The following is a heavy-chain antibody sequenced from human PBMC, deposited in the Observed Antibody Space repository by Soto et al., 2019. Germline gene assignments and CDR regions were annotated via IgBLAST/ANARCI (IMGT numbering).Heavy chain of an antibody. Sequence: EVLLLESGGGLVQPGGSLRLSCAASGFTFSNYAMTWVRQAPGKGLEWVSGVSGSGGSTYYADSVEGRFTVSRDNSKNVLSLQMNNLRAEDTALYYCANAVYGSSNFYAFDIWGQGTKVTVSS. CDR3: ANAVYGSSNFYAFDI. CDR2: VSGSGGST. V-gene: IGHV3-23*01. CDR1: GFTFSNYA. J-gene: IGHJ3*02. D-gene: IGHD3-10*01.